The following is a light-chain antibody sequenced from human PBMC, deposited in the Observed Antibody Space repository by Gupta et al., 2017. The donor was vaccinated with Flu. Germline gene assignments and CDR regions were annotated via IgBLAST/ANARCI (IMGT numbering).Light chain of an antibody. CDR1: QGLVYSDGNTY. CDR2: QVS. Sequence: VTLGQPASISCRSSQGLVYSDGNTYLHWFQQRPGQSPRSLIYQVSYRDSGVPDGFSGSGSGTDFTLKISRVDAEDVGIYFCMQGAHWPWTFGQATRLEIK. V-gene: IGKV2-30*01. J-gene: IGKJ1*01. CDR3: MQGAHWPWT.